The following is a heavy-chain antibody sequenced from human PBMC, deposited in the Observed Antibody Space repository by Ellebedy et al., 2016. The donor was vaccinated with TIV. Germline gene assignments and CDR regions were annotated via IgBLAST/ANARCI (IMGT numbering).Heavy chain of an antibody. Sequence: SETLSLTCIVSGGSFSNYYWNWIRQSPGRGLEWIGYAYYSGSTDYNPSLESRVTISVDSSKNQISLRLTSVTAADTAVYYCARVGTELVTVEEYYYYMDVWGKGTSVTVS. D-gene: IGHD2/OR15-2a*01. CDR2: AYYSGST. V-gene: IGHV4-59*01. CDR1: GGSFSNYY. J-gene: IGHJ6*03. CDR3: ARVGTELVTVEEYYYYMDV.